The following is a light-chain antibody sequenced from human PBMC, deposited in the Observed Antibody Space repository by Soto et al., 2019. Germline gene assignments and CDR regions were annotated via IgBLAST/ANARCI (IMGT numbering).Light chain of an antibody. CDR2: DVT. CDR1: NSDVGRYKL. Sequence: QSVLTQPASVSGSPGQSITISCTGTNSDVGRYKLVSWYQQHPGKAPKLMIFDVTNRPSGVSNRFSGSKSGNTASLTISGLQAEDEADYYCSSYTTSSTLIFGGGTKLTVL. J-gene: IGLJ2*01. V-gene: IGLV2-14*03. CDR3: SSYTTSSTLI.